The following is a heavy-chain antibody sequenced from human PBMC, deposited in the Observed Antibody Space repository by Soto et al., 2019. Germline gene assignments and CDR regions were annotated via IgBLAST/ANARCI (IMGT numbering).Heavy chain of an antibody. Sequence: QVQLVQSGAEVKKPGASVKVSCKASGYTFTSYYMHWVRQAPGQGLEWMGIINPVGGSTTYAQKFQGRVTMPRDTSTSTVYMELISLRSEDTAVYFCARGQEWLILLDYWGQGTLVTVSS. J-gene: IGHJ4*02. CDR3: ARGQEWLILLDY. V-gene: IGHV1-46*01. CDR2: INPVGGST. D-gene: IGHD3-3*01. CDR1: GYTFTSYY.